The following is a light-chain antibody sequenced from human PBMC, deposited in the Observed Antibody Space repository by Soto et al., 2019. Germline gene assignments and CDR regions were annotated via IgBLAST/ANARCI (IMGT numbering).Light chain of an antibody. Sequence: EIVLTQSPATLSLSPGERATLSCRASQSVSSYLAWYQQKPGQAPRLLIYDASNRATGIPARFSGSGSGTDLSLTISSLEPEDFAVYYCRQRSNWPPLTFGGGTKVEIK. J-gene: IGKJ4*02. CDR2: DAS. CDR3: RQRSNWPPLT. V-gene: IGKV3-11*01. CDR1: QSVSSY.